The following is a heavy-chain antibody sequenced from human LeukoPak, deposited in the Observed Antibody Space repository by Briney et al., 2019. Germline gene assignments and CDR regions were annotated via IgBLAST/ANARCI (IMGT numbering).Heavy chain of an antibody. V-gene: IGHV1-69*06. J-gene: IGHJ4*02. Sequence: ASVKVSCKASGGTFSSYAISWVRQAPGQGLEWMGGIIPIFGTANYAQKFQGRVTITADKSTSTAYMELSSLRSEDTAVYYCARDRVGYDSSGYYFSYWGQGTLVTVSS. CDR2: IIPIFGTA. CDR3: ARDRVGYDSSGYYFSY. CDR1: GGTFSSYA. D-gene: IGHD3-22*01.